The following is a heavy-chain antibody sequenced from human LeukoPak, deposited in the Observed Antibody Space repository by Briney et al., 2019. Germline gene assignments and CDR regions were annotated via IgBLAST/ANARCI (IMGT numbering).Heavy chain of an antibody. V-gene: IGHV3-20*04. D-gene: IGHD3-10*01. J-gene: IGHJ4*02. CDR3: ARARELLWFGELSYYFDY. Sequence: RPGGSLRLSCAASGFTFDDYGMSWVRQAPGKGLEWVSGINWYGGSTVYADSVKGRFTISRDNAKSSLYLQMNSLRAEDTALYYCARARELLWFGELSYYFDYWGQGTLVTVSS. CDR1: GFTFDDYG. CDR2: INWYGGST.